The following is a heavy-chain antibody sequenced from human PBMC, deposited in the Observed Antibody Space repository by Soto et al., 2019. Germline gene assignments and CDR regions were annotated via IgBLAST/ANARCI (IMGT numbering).Heavy chain of an antibody. J-gene: IGHJ6*04. D-gene: IGHD3-9*01. CDR1: GGPFSSYA. CDR2: IIPIVGTA. V-gene: IGHV1-69*01. Sequence: QVQLVQSGAEVKKPGSSVKVSCKASGGPFSSYAISWVRQAPGQGLEWMGGIIPIVGTANYAQKFQGRVTIPADESTITADMELSSLRSGDPAVYYCARAPQYYDMLTGDYQTGDDYYGMAGWGEGTTVTVST. CDR3: ARAPQYYDMLTGDYQTGDDYYGMAG.